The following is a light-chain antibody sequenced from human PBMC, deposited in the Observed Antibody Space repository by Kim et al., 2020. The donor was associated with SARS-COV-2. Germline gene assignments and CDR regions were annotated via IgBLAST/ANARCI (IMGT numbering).Light chain of an antibody. CDR3: QQGYNLPLT. J-gene: IGKJ4*01. CDR2: SAF. CDR1: QTIDNY. V-gene: IGKV1-39*01. Sequence: DIQMTQSPSSLSASVGDQVTVTCRATQTIDNYLNWYQHKPGKAPELLVYSAFTLVRGVPARFSASGSGTHFTLTISNLQPEDYATYYCQQGYNLPLTFGGGTKVDIK.